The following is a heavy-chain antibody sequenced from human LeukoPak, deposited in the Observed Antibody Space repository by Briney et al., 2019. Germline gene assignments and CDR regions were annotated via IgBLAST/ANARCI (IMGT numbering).Heavy chain of an antibody. CDR2: IYYSGST. CDR3: ARDVLGSTYYYYGMDV. V-gene: IGHV4-59*01. CDR1: GGSISSYY. Sequence: SETLSLTCTVSGGSISSYYWSWIRQPPGKGLEWIGYIYYSGSTNYNPSLKSRVNISVDTSKNQFSLKLSSVTAADTAVYYCARDVLGSTYYYYGMDVWGQGTTVTVSS. D-gene: IGHD3-10*02. J-gene: IGHJ6*02.